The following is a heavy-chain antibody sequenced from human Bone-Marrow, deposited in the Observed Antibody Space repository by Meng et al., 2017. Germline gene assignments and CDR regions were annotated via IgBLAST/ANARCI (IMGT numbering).Heavy chain of an antibody. CDR1: GYTFTSYG. V-gene: IGHV1-18*01. CDR3: ARAPLYSSSCWVLCYFDY. D-gene: IGHD6-13*01. Sequence: QVQVVQSGAEVKKPGASVKVSCKASGYTFTSYGISWVRQAPGQGLEWMGWISAYNGNTNYAQKLQGRVTMTTDTSTSTAYMELRSLRSDDTAVYYCARAPLYSSSCWVLCYFDYWGQGTLVTVSS. J-gene: IGHJ4*02. CDR2: ISAYNGNT.